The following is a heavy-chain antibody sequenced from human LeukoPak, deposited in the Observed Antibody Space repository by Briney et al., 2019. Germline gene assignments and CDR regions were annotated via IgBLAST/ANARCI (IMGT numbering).Heavy chain of an antibody. D-gene: IGHD1-7*01. CDR1: GGTFSSYA. Sequence: ASVKVSCKASGGTFSSYAISWVRQAPGQGLEWMGGIIPIFGTANYAQKFQGRVTITADESTSTAYMELSSLRSEDTAVYYCARFRYKWNYVIYWGQGTLVTVSS. V-gene: IGHV1-69*13. J-gene: IGHJ4*02. CDR2: IIPIFGTA. CDR3: ARFRYKWNYVIY.